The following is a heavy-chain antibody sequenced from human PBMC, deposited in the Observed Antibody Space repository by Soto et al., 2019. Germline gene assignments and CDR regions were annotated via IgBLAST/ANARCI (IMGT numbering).Heavy chain of an antibody. CDR1: GYTFTSYG. V-gene: IGHV1-18*01. CDR3: ARDPGYSTTWHQAFDI. J-gene: IGHJ3*02. Sequence: QVQLVQSGAEVKKPGASVKVSCKASGYTFTSYGISWVRQAPGQGPEWMGRISTYNGNTNYVQKLQGRVTMTTDTSTNXAXMELRSLRYDDTAVYYCARDPGYSTTWHQAFDIWGQGTMVTVSS. D-gene: IGHD6-13*01. CDR2: ISTYNGNT.